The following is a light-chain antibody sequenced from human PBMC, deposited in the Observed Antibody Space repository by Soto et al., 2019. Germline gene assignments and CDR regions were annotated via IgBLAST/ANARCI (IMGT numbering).Light chain of an antibody. CDR2: DTS. J-gene: IGKJ1*01. V-gene: IGKV3-11*01. CDR1: QSVSSY. CDR3: QQYNDWPLT. Sequence: ELVLTQSPATLSLSPGERPTLSCRASQSVSSYLAWYQQKPGQXPRXXIYDTSNRASGIPARFSGTGSGTELTITISSLQSEDFELYYCQQYNDWPLTFGQGTKVDIK.